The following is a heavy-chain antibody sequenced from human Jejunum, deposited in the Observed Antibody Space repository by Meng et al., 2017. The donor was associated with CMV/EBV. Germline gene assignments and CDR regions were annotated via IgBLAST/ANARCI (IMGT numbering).Heavy chain of an antibody. Sequence: CGFRVSTNYMSWVRLAPEKGLEWVSFIRGDDSTSYTDSVQSRFTISRDNSKNTVYLQMNSLRAEDTAVYYCARACRQVSNCYLDSWGQGIQGTVSS. J-gene: IGHJ4*02. V-gene: IGHV3-53*01. CDR3: ARACRQVSNCYLDS. CDR1: GFRVSTNY. D-gene: IGHD4-11*01. CDR2: IRGDDST.